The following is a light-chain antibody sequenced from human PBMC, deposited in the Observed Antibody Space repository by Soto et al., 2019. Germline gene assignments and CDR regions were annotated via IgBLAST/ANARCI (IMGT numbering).Light chain of an antibody. CDR1: SSNIGAGYD. Sequence: QSVLTQPPSVSGAPGQRVTISCTGTSSNIGAGYDVIWYQQLPGTAPKLLIFGNNSRSSGVPDRFSGSKSGTSASLAVAGLQAADEADYHCQSYDTRLSGSVFGGGTKLTVL. CDR3: QSYDTRLSGSV. V-gene: IGLV1-40*01. CDR2: GNN. J-gene: IGLJ3*02.